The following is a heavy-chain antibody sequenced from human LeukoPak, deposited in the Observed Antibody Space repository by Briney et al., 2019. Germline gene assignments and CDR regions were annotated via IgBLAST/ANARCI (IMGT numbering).Heavy chain of an antibody. Sequence: PGGSLRPSCAASGFTVSSNYMSWVRQAPGKGLEWVSSISSSSSYIYYADSVKGRFTISRDNAKNSLYLQMNSLRAEDTAVYYCARSFLSIAAAATDYWGQGTLVTVSS. J-gene: IGHJ4*02. CDR1: GFTVSSNY. D-gene: IGHD6-13*01. CDR3: ARSFLSIAAAATDY. CDR2: ISSSSSYI. V-gene: IGHV3-21*01.